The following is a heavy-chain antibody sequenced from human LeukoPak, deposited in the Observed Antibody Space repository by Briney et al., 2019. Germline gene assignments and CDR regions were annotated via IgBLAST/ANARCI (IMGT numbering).Heavy chain of an antibody. CDR2: ISGSGRST. V-gene: IGHV3-23*01. CDR3: AKGPYCSGGSCFGGYYFDY. Sequence: PGGSLRLSCAASGFTFSSYAMSWVRQAAGGGLEWVSAISGSGRSTYYADSVKGRFTISRDNSKNTLYLQMNSLRAEDTAVYYCAKGPYCSGGSCFGGYYFDYWGQGTLVTVSS. J-gene: IGHJ4*02. D-gene: IGHD2-15*01. CDR1: GFTFSSYA.